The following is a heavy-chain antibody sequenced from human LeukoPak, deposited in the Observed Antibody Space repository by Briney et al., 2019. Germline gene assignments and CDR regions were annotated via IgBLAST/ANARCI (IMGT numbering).Heavy chain of an antibody. J-gene: IGHJ3*02. CDR3: VRDRSGQMEAFDI. V-gene: IGHV3-21*01. CDR1: GFTFSDYR. D-gene: IGHD1-26*01. Sequence: GGSLRLSCAASGFTFSDYRMNWVRQAPGKGLEWVSYISRSLGYIYYADSVKGRFTVSRDNAKNSLYLQVNSLRVEDTAVYYCVRDRSGQMEAFDIWGQGTMVTVSS. CDR2: ISRSLGYI.